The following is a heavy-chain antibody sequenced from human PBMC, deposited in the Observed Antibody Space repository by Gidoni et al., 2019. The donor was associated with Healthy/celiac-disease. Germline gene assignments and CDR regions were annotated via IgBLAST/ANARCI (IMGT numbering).Heavy chain of an antibody. CDR3: ARDAYNYADYYYYGMDV. D-gene: IGHD1-20*01. CDR1: GGSVSSGSYY. J-gene: IGHJ6*02. V-gene: IGHV4-61*01. CDR2: IYYSGST. Sequence: QVQLQESGPGLVKPSETLSLTCTVSGGSVSSGSYYWSWIRQPPGKGLEWIGYIYYSGSTNYNPSLKSRVTISVDTSKNQFSLKLSSVTAADTAVYYCARDAYNYADYYYYGMDVWGQGTTVTVSS.